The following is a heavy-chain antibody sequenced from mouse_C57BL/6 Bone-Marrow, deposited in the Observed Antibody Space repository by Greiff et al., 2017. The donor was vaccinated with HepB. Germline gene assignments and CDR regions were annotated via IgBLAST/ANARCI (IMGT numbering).Heavy chain of an antibody. J-gene: IGHJ4*01. D-gene: IGHD6-1*01. CDR3: ARSVCPYAMDY. CDR2: IYHGSGNT. Sequence: QVQLQQSGAELVRPGASVKLSCTASGYSFTDYYINWVKQRPGQGLEWIARIYHGSGNTYYNEKFKGKATLTAEKSSSTAYMQLSSLTSDDSAVDFCARSVCPYAMDYWGQGTAVTVSA. CDR1: GYSFTDYY. V-gene: IGHV1-76*01.